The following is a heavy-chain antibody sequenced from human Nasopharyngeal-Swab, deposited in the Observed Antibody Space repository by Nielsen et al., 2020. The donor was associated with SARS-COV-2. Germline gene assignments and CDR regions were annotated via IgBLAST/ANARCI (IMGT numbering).Heavy chain of an antibody. V-gene: IGHV1-46*01. CDR3: ARAKRETARAEPGDY. CDR1: GYTFTSYY. D-gene: IGHD1-14*01. J-gene: IGHJ4*02. Sequence: ASVKVSCKASGYTFTSYYMHWVRQAPGQGLEWMGIINPSGGSTSYAQKFQGRVTMTRDTSTSTVYMELSSRRSEDTAVYYCARAKRETARAEPGDYWGQGTLVTVSS. CDR2: INPSGGST.